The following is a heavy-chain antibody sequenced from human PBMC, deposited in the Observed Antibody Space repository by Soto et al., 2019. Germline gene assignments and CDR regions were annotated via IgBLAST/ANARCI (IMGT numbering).Heavy chain of an antibody. D-gene: IGHD6-13*01. CDR1: RCIVISDS. V-gene: IGHV3-21*01. CDR3: ASKNGAAAGIVY. CDR2: ISSSSSYI. Sequence: SGASCRCIVISDSMNLIRKAPGKGPELVSSISSSSSYIYYADSVKGRFTISRDNAKNSLYLQMNSLRAEDTAVYYRASKNGAAAGIVYWVQGTLATVS. J-gene: IGHJ4*02.